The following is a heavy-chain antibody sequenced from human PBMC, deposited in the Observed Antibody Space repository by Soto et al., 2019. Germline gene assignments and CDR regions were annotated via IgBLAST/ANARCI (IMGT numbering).Heavy chain of an antibody. Sequence: EVQLVESGGGLVKPGGSLRLSCAASGFTFSSYSMNWVRQAPGKGLEWVSSISSSSSYIYYADSVKGRFTISRDNAKNSLYLQMNSLRAEDTAVYYCARALAIVLMGNYCGMDVWGQGTTVTVSS. CDR3: ARALAIVLMGNYCGMDV. D-gene: IGHD2-8*01. J-gene: IGHJ6*02. V-gene: IGHV3-21*01. CDR2: ISSSSSYI. CDR1: GFTFSSYS.